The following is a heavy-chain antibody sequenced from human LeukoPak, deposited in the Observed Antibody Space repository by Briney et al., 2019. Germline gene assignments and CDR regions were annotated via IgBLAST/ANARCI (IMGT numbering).Heavy chain of an antibody. CDR2: ISRSSRYI. Sequence: GGSLRLSCAASGLTFTNYSMNWVRQAPGMGLEWVSSISRSSRYIDYADSVKGRFTISRDNAKNSLYLQMNSLRAEDTAVYYCARPRNLGYCSSTSCPNFDYWGQGTLVTVSS. CDR3: ARPRNLGYCSSTSCPNFDY. J-gene: IGHJ4*02. D-gene: IGHD2-2*01. CDR1: GLTFTNYS. V-gene: IGHV3-21*01.